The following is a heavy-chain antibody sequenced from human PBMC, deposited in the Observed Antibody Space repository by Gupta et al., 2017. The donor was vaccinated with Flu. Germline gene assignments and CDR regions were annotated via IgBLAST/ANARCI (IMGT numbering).Heavy chain of an antibody. CDR1: GFTFSRYG. CDR2: TWSDGSKK. D-gene: IGHD6-19*01. J-gene: IGHJ4*02. V-gene: IGHV3-33*01. CDR3: ARDNQQWPEYFFDY. Sequence: QVQLVESGGGVVQPGTSLRLSCAASGFTFSRYGMHWVRQAPGKGLEWVAVTWSDGSKKYYVDSVKGRFSISRDNSKNTLYLQMSSLRAEDTAVYYCARDNQQWPEYFFDYWGQGALVAVSA.